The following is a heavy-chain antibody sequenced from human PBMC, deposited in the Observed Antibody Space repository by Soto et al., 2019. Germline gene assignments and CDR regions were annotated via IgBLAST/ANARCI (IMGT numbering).Heavy chain of an antibody. J-gene: IGHJ4*01. V-gene: IGHV3-23*01. Sequence: GGSLRLSRAASGFTFSSSVMSWVRQAPGKGPEWVSTISASGGGTFYVDSVEGRFTISRDNSQNTLYLQMNSLRAEDTALYYCAKSERFDPWGQGTLVTVSS. CDR2: ISASGGGT. CDR1: GFTFSSSV. D-gene: IGHD1-1*01. CDR3: AKSERFDP.